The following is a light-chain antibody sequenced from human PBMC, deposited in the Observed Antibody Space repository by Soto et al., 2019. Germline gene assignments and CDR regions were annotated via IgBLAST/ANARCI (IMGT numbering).Light chain of an antibody. CDR2: AAS. V-gene: IGKV1-39*01. Sequence: DIQMTQSPSSLSASVGDRVTITCRASQSISYYLHWYQQKPGKAPKLLIYAASNLQSGVPSRFSASGSGTDFTLTLNSLQPEDSATYYCQQYDSFSVWTFGQGTKVEIK. CDR3: QQYDSFSVWT. CDR1: QSISYY. J-gene: IGKJ1*01.